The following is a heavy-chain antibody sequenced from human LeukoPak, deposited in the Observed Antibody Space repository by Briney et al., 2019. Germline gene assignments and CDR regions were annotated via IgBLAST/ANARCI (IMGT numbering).Heavy chain of an antibody. V-gene: IGHV4-39*07. CDR1: GGSISSSSYY. Sequence: SETLSLTCTVSGGSISSSSYYWGWIRQPPGKGLEWIGEINHSGSTNYNPSLKSRVTISVDTSKNQFSLKLSSVTAADTAVYYCARGPYYYRDWGQGTLVTVSS. CDR2: INHSGST. J-gene: IGHJ4*02. D-gene: IGHD3-10*01. CDR3: ARGPYYYRD.